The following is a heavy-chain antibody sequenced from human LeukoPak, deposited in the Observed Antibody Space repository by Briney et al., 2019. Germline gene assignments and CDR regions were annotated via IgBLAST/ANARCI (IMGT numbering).Heavy chain of an antibody. CDR3: ARSDGYNFFYFDC. D-gene: IGHD5-24*01. Sequence: SETLSLTCTVSGYSISSGYYWGWIRQPPGKGLEWIGSIYHSGGTYYNPSLKSRVTISVDTSKNQFSLKLSSVTAADTAVYYCARSDGYNFFYFDCWGQGTLVTVSS. J-gene: IGHJ4*02. CDR1: GYSISSGYY. CDR2: IYHSGGT. V-gene: IGHV4-38-2*02.